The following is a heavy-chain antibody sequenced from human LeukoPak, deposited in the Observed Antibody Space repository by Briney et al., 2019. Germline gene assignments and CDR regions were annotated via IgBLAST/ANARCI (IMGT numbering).Heavy chain of an antibody. D-gene: IGHD1-26*01. V-gene: IGHV4-30-4*08. CDR3: ARSFEVGAKGRAYYYYYGMDV. CDR1: GGSISSGDYY. CDR2: IYYSGST. J-gene: IGHJ6*02. Sequence: PSETLSLTCTVSGGSISSGDYYWSWIRQPPGKGLEWIGYIYYSGSTYYNPSLKSRVTISVDTSKNQFSLKLSSVTAADTAVYYCARSFEVGAKGRAYYYYYGMDVWGQGTTVTVSS.